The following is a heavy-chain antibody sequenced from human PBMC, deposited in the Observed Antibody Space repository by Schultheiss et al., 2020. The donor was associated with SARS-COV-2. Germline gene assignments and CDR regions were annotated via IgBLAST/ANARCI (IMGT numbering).Heavy chain of an antibody. Sequence: GESLKISCAASGFTVSSNYMSWVRQAPGKGLEWVSAISGSGGSTYYADSVKGRFTISRDNSKNTLYLQMNSLKTEDTAVYYCTTGDYQRYYYYGMDVWGQGTTVTVSS. CDR2: ISGSGGST. CDR3: TTGDYQRYYYYGMDV. V-gene: IGHV3-23*01. J-gene: IGHJ6*02. D-gene: IGHD4-17*01. CDR1: GFTVSSNY.